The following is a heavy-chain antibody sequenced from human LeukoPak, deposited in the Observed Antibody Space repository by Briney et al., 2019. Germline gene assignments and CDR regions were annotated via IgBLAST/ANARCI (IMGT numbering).Heavy chain of an antibody. D-gene: IGHD4-17*01. V-gene: IGHV3-21*01. CDR3: TKTTVTTCFDY. CDR2: ISSSSSYI. CDR1: GFTFSSYS. Sequence: GGSLRLSCAASGFTFSSYSMNWVRQAPGKGLEWVSSISSSSSYIYYADSVKGRFTISRDNAKNSLYLQMNSLRAEDTAVYYCTKTTVTTCFDYWGQGTRVTVSS. J-gene: IGHJ4*02.